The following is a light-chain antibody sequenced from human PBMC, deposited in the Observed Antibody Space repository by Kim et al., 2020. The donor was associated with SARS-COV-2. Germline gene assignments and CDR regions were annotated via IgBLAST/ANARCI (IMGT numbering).Light chain of an antibody. CDR2: GKN. CDR1: SLRSYY. CDR3: NSRDSSGNSVV. Sequence: ALGQTVRITCQGDSLRSYYASWYQQKPGQAPVLVIYGKNNRPSGIPDGFSGSSSGNTASLTITGAQAEDEADYYCNSRDSSGNSVVFGGGTQLTVL. V-gene: IGLV3-19*01. J-gene: IGLJ2*01.